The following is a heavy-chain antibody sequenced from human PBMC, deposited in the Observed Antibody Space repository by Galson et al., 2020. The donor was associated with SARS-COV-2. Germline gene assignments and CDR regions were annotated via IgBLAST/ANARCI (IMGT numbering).Heavy chain of an antibody. Sequence: GESLKISCAASGFILSNYAMSWVRQAPGKGLEWVSGITDSGDTYYADSVKGRFTVSRDNSKNTLNLQMNGLRGEDTAIYYCTKGRGSRDGSFDIWGQGTLVTVSS. CDR1: GFILSNYA. CDR2: ITDSGDT. J-gene: IGHJ3*02. D-gene: IGHD1-26*01. CDR3: TKGRGSRDGSFDI. V-gene: IGHV3-23*01.